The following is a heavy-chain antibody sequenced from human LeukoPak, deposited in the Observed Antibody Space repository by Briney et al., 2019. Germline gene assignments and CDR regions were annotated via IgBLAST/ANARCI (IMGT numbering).Heavy chain of an antibody. CDR1: GGSFSGYF. D-gene: IGHD3-10*01. CDR2: INHSGST. V-gene: IGHV4-34*01. J-gene: IGHJ4*02. Sequence: SETLSLTCAVYGGSFSGYFWNWIRQPPGKGLEWIGEINHSGSTNYNPSLKSRVTISVDTSKNQFSLRLTSVTAADTAVYYCAKDLNTMVRGVTLPYFDYWGQGTLVTVSS. CDR3: AKDLNTMVRGVTLPYFDY.